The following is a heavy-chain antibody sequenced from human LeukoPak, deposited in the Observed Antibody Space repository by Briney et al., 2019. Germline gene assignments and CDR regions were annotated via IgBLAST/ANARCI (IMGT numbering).Heavy chain of an antibody. CDR1: GFIFSSYS. Sequence: GGSLRLSCAASGFIFSSYSMNWVRQAPGEGLEWVSSISSSSSYIYYADSVKGRFTISRDNAKNSLYLQMNSLRAEDTAVYYCARDATEYSSGWDTHYGYWGQGTLVTVSS. D-gene: IGHD6-19*01. CDR3: ARDATEYSSGWDTHYGY. CDR2: ISSSSSYI. J-gene: IGHJ4*02. V-gene: IGHV3-21*01.